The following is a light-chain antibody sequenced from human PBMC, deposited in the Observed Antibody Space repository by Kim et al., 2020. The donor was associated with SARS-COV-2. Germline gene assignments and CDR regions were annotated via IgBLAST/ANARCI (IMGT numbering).Light chain of an antibody. CDR1: QDIGNY. Sequence: DIQMTQSPSSLSASIGDRVTITCQASQDIGNYLNWYQQKPGKAPKLLIYDVSNLQPGVPSGFSGSGSGTHFTFTITSLQPEDVATYYCQQHDYFPFTFGGGTRVDIK. CDR2: DVS. J-gene: IGKJ4*01. V-gene: IGKV1-33*01. CDR3: QQHDYFPFT.